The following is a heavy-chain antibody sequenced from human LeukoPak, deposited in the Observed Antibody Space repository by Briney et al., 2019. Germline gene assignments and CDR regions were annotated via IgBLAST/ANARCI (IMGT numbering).Heavy chain of an antibody. V-gene: IGHV3-30*18. CDR2: ISYDGSNK. CDR1: GFTFSSYG. J-gene: IGHJ4*02. D-gene: IGHD2-21*01. Sequence: GGSLRLSCAASGFTFSSYGMHWDRQAPGKGLEWVAVISYDGSNKYYADSVKGRFTISRDNSKNTLYLQMNSLRAEDTAVYYCAKGTVVYCDYWGQGTLVTVFS. CDR3: AKGTVVYCDY.